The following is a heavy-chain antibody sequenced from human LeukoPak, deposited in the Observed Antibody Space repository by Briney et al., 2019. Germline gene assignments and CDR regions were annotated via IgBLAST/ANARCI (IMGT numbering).Heavy chain of an antibody. CDR1: GYSFTSYW. V-gene: IGHV5-51*01. D-gene: IGHD2-2*01. CDR3: ARRCSSTSCYSTVTTRAFDI. Sequence: GESLKISCKGSGYSFTSYWIGWVRQMPGKGLEWMGIIYPGDSDTRYSPSFQGQVTISADKSISTAYLQWTGLKASDTAMYYCARRCSSTSCYSTVTTRAFDIWGQGTMVTVSS. CDR2: IYPGDSDT. J-gene: IGHJ3*02.